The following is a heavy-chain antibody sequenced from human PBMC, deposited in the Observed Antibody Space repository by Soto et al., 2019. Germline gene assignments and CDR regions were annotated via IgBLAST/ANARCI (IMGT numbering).Heavy chain of an antibody. CDR2: ISAYNGNT. D-gene: IGHD3-3*01. Sequence: ASVKVSCKASGYTFTSYGISWVRQAPGQGLEWMGWISAYNGNTNYAQKLQGRVTMTTDTSTSTAYMELRSLRSDDTAVYYCARDIILEWFAHYYYYGMDVWGQGTTVTAP. J-gene: IGHJ6*02. V-gene: IGHV1-18*04. CDR3: ARDIILEWFAHYYYYGMDV. CDR1: GYTFTSYG.